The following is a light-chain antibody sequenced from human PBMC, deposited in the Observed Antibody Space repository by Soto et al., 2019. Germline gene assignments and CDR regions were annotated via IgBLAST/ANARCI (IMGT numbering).Light chain of an antibody. J-gene: IGKJ1*01. Sequence: AIRMTQSPSSLSASTGDRVTITCRASQGISSYLAWYQQKPGKAHKLLIYAASTLQSGVPSRFSGSGSGTDFTLTISCLQSEDFATYYCQQYYSYGTFGQGTKVQIK. CDR2: AAS. CDR3: QQYYSYGT. CDR1: QGISSY. V-gene: IGKV1-8*01.